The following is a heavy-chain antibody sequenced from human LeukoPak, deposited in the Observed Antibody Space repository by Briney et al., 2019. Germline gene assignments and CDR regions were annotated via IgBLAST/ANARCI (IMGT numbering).Heavy chain of an antibody. CDR2: IRYDGSNK. D-gene: IGHD4-17*01. CDR1: GFTFSNYG. J-gene: IGHJ4*02. V-gene: IGHV3-30*02. CDR3: AKAAWPYGDYDYFDY. Sequence: GGSLRLSCAASGFTFSNYGMHWVRQAPGKGLEWVAFIRYDGSNKYYADSVKGRFTISRDNSKNTLYLQMNSLRAEDTAVYYCAKAAWPYGDYDYFDYWGQGTLVTVSS.